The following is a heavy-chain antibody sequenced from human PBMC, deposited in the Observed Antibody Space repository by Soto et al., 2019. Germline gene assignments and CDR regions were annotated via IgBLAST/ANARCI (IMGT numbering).Heavy chain of an antibody. D-gene: IGHD3-10*01. J-gene: IGHJ2*01. CDR2: IYYSGNT. Sequence: PSETLSLTCTVSGGSVSSDIYYWSWIRQPPGKGLEWIGYIYYSGNTNYSPSLKSRVTISVDTSKNKFSLNLNSVTAAATAVYYCARMFRHGSSEKRWYFDIWGRGTLVTVSS. CDR1: GGSVSSDIYY. CDR3: ARMFRHGSSEKRWYFDI. V-gene: IGHV4-61*01.